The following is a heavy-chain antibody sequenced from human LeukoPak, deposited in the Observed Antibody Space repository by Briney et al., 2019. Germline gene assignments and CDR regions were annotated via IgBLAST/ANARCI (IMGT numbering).Heavy chain of an antibody. D-gene: IGHD6-19*01. CDR3: ALTGYISGISAFDI. J-gene: IGHJ3*02. CDR1: GGSFSGYF. CDR2: INHSGST. Sequence: PSETLSLTCAVYGGSFSGYFWSWIRQPPGKGLEWIGEINHSGSTNYHPSLKSRVTISVDTSKNQFSLKLNSVTAADTAVYYCALTGYISGISAFDIWGQGTMVTVSS. V-gene: IGHV4-34*01.